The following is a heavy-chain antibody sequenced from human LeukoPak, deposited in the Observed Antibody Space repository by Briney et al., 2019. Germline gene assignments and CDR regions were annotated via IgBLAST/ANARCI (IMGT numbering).Heavy chain of an antibody. CDR2: IYPGDSDT. CDR1: GNSFTSYW. Sequence: GESLKISCKGSGNSFTSYWIGWVRQMPGKGLEWMGIIYPGDSDTRYSPSFQGQVTISADKSISTAYLQWSSLKASGTAVYYCARLRYDSSGYGYYFDYWGQGTLVTVSS. V-gene: IGHV5-51*01. CDR3: ARLRYDSSGYGYYFDY. J-gene: IGHJ4*02. D-gene: IGHD3-22*01.